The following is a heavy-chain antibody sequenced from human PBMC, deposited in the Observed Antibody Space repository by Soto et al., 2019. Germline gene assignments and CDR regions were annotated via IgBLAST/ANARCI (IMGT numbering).Heavy chain of an antibody. CDR3: AKSAIEVADYVWGTPDY. CDR1: GFTFSSYG. V-gene: IGHV3-30*18. Sequence: GGSLRLSCAASGFTFSSYGMHWVRQAPGKGLEWVAVISYDGSNKYYADSVKGRFTISRDNSKNTLYLQMNSLRAEDTAVYYCAKSAIEVADYVWGTPDYWGQGTLVTVSS. J-gene: IGHJ4*02. CDR2: ISYDGSNK. D-gene: IGHD3-16*01.